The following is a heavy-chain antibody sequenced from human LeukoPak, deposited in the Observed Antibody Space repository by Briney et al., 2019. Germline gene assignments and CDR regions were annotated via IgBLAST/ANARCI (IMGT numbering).Heavy chain of an antibody. CDR3: AGDRYGDGFAHFDY. V-gene: IGHV1-2*02. CDR2: ITPSDGA. J-gene: IGHJ4*02. CDR1: GYTFTAYA. Sequence: GASVKLSFKSSGYTFTAYAMHWVRQAPGQGLEWMGWITPSDGANYAQKFQGRVTMTRDTSMSTAYMDLNRLTSDDTAVYFCAGDRYGDGFAHFDYWGQGTLVTVSS. D-gene: IGHD5-24*01.